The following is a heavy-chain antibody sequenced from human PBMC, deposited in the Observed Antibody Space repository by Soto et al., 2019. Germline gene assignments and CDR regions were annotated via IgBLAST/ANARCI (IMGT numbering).Heavy chain of an antibody. V-gene: IGHV4-59*01. CDR1: GGSISSYY. D-gene: IGHD6-6*01. CDR2: IYYSGST. CDR3: ARGAIAARPVYYYGMDV. J-gene: IGHJ6*02. Sequence: SETLSLTCTVSGGSISSYYWSWIRQPPGKGLEWIGYIYYSGSTNYNPSLKSRVTISVDTSKNQFSLKLSSVTAADTAVYYCARGAIAARPVYYYGMDVWGQGTTVTVSS.